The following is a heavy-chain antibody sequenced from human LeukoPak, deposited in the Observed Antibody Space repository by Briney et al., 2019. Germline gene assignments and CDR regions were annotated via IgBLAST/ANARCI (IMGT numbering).Heavy chain of an antibody. D-gene: IGHD5-18*01. CDR1: GGSFSGYY. CDR2: VNHSGST. V-gene: IGHV4-34*01. Sequence: SETPSLTCAVYGGSFSGYYWSWIRQPPGKGLEWIGEVNHSGSTNYNPSLKSRVTISVDTSKNQFSLKLSSVTAADTAVYYCARVEYRPYYYYGMDVWGQGTTVTVSS. CDR3: ARVEYRPYYYYGMDV. J-gene: IGHJ6*02.